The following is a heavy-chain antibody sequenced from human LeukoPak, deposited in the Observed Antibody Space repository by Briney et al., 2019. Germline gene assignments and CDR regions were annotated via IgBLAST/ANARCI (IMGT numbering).Heavy chain of an antibody. Sequence: ASVKVSCKASGYTFTSYGISWVRQAPGQGLEWMGWISAYNGNTSYAQRLQGRVTMTTDTSTSTAYMELRSLRSDDTAVYYCARVIAARSTYYYDSSGYYEDYWGQGTLVTVSS. D-gene: IGHD3-22*01. CDR2: ISAYNGNT. V-gene: IGHV1-18*01. CDR3: ARVIAARSTYYYDSSGYYEDY. CDR1: GYTFTSYG. J-gene: IGHJ4*02.